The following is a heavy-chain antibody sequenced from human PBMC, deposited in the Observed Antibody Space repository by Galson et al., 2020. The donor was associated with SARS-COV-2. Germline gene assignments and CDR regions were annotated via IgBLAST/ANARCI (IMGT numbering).Heavy chain of an antibody. CDR3: ARVAEVNNW. J-gene: IGHJ5*01. V-gene: IGHV4-31*03. CDR2: IYYSGST. CDR1: GGSVNSGGYS. Sequence: SQTLSLTCTVSGGSVNSGGYSWSWIRQHPGRALEWIGYIYYSGSTFYNPSLRGRVSISVDTSMNQFSLRLTSVTAADTAIYYCARVAEVNNW.